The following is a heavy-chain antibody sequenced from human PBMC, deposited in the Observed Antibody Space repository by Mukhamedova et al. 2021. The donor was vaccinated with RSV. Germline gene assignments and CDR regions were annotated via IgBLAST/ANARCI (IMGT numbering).Heavy chain of an antibody. Sequence: DWVSSISPSSNYIYYADSVKGRFTISRDNAKSSLDLQMNSLRAEDTPEYYCVRNVPSYYREVWGEGTPVTVSS. CDR2: ISPSSNYI. CDR3: VRNVPSYYREV. V-gene: IGHV3-21*01. J-gene: IGHJ6*03. D-gene: IGHD1-1*01.